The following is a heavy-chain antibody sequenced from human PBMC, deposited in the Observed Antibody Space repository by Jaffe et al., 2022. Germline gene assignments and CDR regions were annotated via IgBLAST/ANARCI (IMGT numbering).Heavy chain of an antibody. CDR1: GYTLTELS. J-gene: IGHJ3*02. D-gene: IGHD6-19*01. V-gene: IGHV1-24*01. CDR2: FDPEDGET. Sequence: QVQLVQSGAEVKKPGASVKVSCKVSGYTLTELSMHWVRQAPGKGLEWMGGFDPEDGETIYAQKFQGRVTMTEDTSTDTAYMELSSLRSEDTAVYYCATVLSTVAGTIDAFDIWGQGTMVTVSS. CDR3: ATVLSTVAGTIDAFDI.